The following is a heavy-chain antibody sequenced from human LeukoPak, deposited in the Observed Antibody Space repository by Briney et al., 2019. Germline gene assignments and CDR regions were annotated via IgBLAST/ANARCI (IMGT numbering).Heavy chain of an antibody. V-gene: IGHV3-30*02. J-gene: IGHJ4*02. CDR1: GFTFSSYG. Sequence: GGSLRLSCAASGFTFSSYGMHWVRQAPGKGLEWVTFIRYDGNNKYYADSVKGRFTISRDNSKNTLYLQMNSLRAEDTAVYYCAKDPTRPSPSTHYDILTGVEVGHFDYWGQGTLVTVSS. CDR2: IRYDGNNK. CDR3: AKDPTRPSPSTHYDILTGVEVGHFDY. D-gene: IGHD3-9*01.